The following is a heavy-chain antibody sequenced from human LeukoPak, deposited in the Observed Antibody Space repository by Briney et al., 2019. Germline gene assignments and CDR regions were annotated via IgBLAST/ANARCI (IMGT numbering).Heavy chain of an antibody. CDR1: GYTFTSYY. V-gene: IGHV1-46*01. CDR3: ARAPLWFGVNYYYMDV. CDR2: INPSGGST. J-gene: IGHJ6*03. D-gene: IGHD3-10*01. Sequence: ASVKVSCKASGYTFTSYYMHWVRQAPGQGLEWMGIINPSGGSTSYAQKFQGRVTMTRDMSTSTVYMELSSLRSDDTAVYYCARAPLWFGVNYYYMDVWGKGTTVTVSS.